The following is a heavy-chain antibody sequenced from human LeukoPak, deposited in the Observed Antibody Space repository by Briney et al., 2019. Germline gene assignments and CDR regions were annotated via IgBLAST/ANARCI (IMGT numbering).Heavy chain of an antibody. V-gene: IGHV1-24*01. CDR1: GYTLSELS. CDR3: ATRNPNSSSWTLFDY. D-gene: IGHD6-13*01. CDR2: FDSEDGKK. J-gene: IGHJ4*02. Sequence: ASVKVSCKVSGYTLSELSMHWVRQAPGKGLEWMGGFDSEDGKKIYAQEFQPRVTMTEDTSTDTAYMELSSLRSEDTAVYYCATRNPNSSSWTLFDYWGQGTLVTVSS.